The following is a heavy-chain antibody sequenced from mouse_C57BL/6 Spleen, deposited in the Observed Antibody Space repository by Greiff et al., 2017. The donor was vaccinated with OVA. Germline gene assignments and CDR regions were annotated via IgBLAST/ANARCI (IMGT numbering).Heavy chain of an antibody. CDR3: ARNDYDYDDWYFDV. CDR2: IWSGGST. CDR1: GFSLTSYG. V-gene: IGHV2-2*01. Sequence: QVQLQQSGPGLVQPSQSLSITCTVSGFSLTSYGVHWVRQSPGKGLEWLGVIWSGGSTDYNAAFISRLSISKDNSKSQVFFKMNSLQADDTAIYYCARNDYDYDDWYFDVWGTGTTVTVSS. D-gene: IGHD2-4*01. J-gene: IGHJ1*03.